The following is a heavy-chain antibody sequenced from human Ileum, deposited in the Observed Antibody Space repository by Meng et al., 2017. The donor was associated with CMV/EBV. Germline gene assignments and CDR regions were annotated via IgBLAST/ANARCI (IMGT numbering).Heavy chain of an antibody. Sequence: ASGLAFGSYAMSWVSRTPGKGLEWGSGIGRGGGSTNYAESVKGRFTFSRDNSKNTLYLQMNSLRVEDTAVYYCAKGDFSGSSYVFDYWGQGTLVTVSS. J-gene: IGHJ4*02. CDR3: AKGDFSGSSYVFDY. CDR2: IGRGGGST. CDR1: GLAFGSYA. D-gene: IGHD1-26*01. V-gene: IGHV3-23*01.